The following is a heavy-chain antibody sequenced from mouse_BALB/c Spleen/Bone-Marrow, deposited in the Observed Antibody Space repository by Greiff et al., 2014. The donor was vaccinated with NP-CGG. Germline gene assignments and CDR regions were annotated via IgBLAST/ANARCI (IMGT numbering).Heavy chain of an antibody. J-gene: IGHJ2*01. CDR1: GYSFTGYF. V-gene: IGHV1-20*02. D-gene: IGHD1-1*01. Sequence: VLLQQSGPELVKPGASVKISCKASGYSFTGYFMNWVMQSHGKSLEWIGRINPYNGDTFYNQKFKGKATLTVDKSSSTAHMELRSLASEDSAVYYCARSGYYGSSYFDYWGQGTTLTVSS. CDR3: ARSGYYGSSYFDY. CDR2: INPYNGDT.